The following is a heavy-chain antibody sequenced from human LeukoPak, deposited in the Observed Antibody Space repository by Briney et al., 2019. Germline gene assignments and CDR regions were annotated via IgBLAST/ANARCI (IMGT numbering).Heavy chain of an antibody. CDR2: INSDGTST. D-gene: IGHD4-11*01. Sequence: PGRSLRLSCAASGFIFITYWMHWVRQATGRGLVWVSRINSDGTSTTYADSVKGRFTISRDNAKNTLYLQMNSLRADDTAVYYCARDTGYSNYDYWGEGSLVTVSS. J-gene: IGHJ4*02. V-gene: IGHV3-74*01. CDR3: ARDTGYSNYDY. CDR1: GFIFITYW.